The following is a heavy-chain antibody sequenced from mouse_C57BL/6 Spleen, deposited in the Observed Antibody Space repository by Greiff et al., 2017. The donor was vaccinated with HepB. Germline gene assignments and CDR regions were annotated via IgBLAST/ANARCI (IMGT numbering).Heavy chain of an antibody. CDR2: IYPGDGDT. D-gene: IGHD2-1*01. J-gene: IGHJ2*01. CDR3: ARGNYGNYVGYFDY. Sequence: VQLQQSGPELVKPGASVKISCKASGYAFSSSWMNWVKQRPGKGLEWIGRIYPGDGDTNYNGKFEGKATLTADKSSSTAYMQLSSLTSEDSAVYFCARGNYGNYVGYFDYWGQGTTLTVSS. V-gene: IGHV1-82*01. CDR1: GYAFSSSW.